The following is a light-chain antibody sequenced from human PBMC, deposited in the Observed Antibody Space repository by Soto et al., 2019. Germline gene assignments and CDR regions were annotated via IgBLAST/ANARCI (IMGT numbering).Light chain of an antibody. J-gene: IGLJ1*01. CDR2: DVS. Sequence: QSALTQPASVSGSPGQSITISCTGTSSDVGAYNFVSWYQQHPGKVPKLIIFDVSSRPSGVSDRFSGSKSGNTASLTISGLQAEDEGAYYCSSYTSSSTNVFGSGTKLTVL. CDR1: SSDVGAYNF. V-gene: IGLV2-14*03. CDR3: SSYTSSSTNV.